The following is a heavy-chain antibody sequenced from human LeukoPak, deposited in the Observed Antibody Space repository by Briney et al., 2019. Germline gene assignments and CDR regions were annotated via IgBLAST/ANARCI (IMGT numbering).Heavy chain of an antibody. CDR3: ARDFPYYYDISGYYQDY. CDR2: IRYDGSNK. D-gene: IGHD3-22*01. CDR1: GFTFSSYG. V-gene: IGHV3-30*02. J-gene: IGHJ4*02. Sequence: GESLRLSCAASGFTFSSYGIHWVRQAPGKGLEWVAFIRYDGSNKYYADSVKGRFTISRDNAKNSLNLQMNSLRAEDTAVYYCARDFPYYYDISGYYQDYWGQGTLVTVSS.